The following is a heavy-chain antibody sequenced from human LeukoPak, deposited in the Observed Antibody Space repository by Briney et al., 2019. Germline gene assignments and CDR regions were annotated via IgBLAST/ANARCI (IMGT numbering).Heavy chain of an antibody. CDR3: ARVGSYWFDP. Sequence: SQTLSLTCTVSGAFLSSGDSYWGWIRQPPGKGLEWIGHISYVGSIYYNPSLESRISMSVDTSKNYFSLKLSSATAADTAFYYCARVGSYWFDPWGQGTLVTVSA. J-gene: IGHJ5*02. V-gene: IGHV4-30-4*01. CDR1: GAFLSSGDSY. CDR2: ISYVGSI. D-gene: IGHD3-16*01.